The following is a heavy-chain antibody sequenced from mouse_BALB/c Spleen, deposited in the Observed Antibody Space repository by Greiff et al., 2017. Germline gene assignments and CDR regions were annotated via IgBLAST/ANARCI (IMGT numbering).Heavy chain of an antibody. CDR1: GYTFTSYW. V-gene: IGHV1S81*02. J-gene: IGHJ2*01. Sequence: QVQLKQPGAELVKPGASVKLSCKASGYTFTSYWMHWVKQRPGQGLEWIGEINPSNGRTNYNEKFKSKATLTVDKSSSTAYMQLSSLTSEDSAVYYCARSLYDGYYVDYWGQGTTLTVSS. CDR3: ARSLYDGYYVDY. CDR2: INPSNGRT. D-gene: IGHD2-3*01.